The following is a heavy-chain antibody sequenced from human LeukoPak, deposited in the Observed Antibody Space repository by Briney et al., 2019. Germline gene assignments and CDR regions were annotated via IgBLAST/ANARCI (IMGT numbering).Heavy chain of an antibody. D-gene: IGHD6-19*01. CDR1: GSTFSIYE. CDR2: SSSGSTI. J-gene: IGHJ4*02. Sequence: GGSLRLSCAASGSTFSIYEMNWVRQALEKGLEWVSSSSGSTIYYADSVKGRFTISRDNAKNSLYLQMNSLRAEDTAIYYCARGDSSGLDYWGQGTLVTVSS. CDR3: ARGDSSGLDY. V-gene: IGHV3-48*03.